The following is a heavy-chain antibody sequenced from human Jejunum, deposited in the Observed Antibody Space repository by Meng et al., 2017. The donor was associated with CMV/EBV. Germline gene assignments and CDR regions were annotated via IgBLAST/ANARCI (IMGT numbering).Heavy chain of an antibody. Sequence: SGYTFTGYYMHWVRQAPGQGPEWMGRINPNSGDTTYAQQFQGRVTMTRDTSISTAYMELSSLRSDDTAVYYCATSSSGFDFWTDYWGQGTLVTVSS. CDR1: GYTFTGYY. CDR2: INPNSGDT. CDR3: ATSSSGFDFWTDY. D-gene: IGHD5-12*01. J-gene: IGHJ4*02. V-gene: IGHV1-2*02.